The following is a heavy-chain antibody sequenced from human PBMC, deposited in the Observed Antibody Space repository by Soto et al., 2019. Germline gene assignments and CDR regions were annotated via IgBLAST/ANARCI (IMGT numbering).Heavy chain of an antibody. Sequence: SVKVSCKASGGTFSSYAISWVRQAPGQGLEWMGGIIPIFGTANYAQKFQGRVTITADESTSTAYMELSSLRSEDTAVYYCARGPYSGSYYGYRYDYWGQGTLVTVSS. CDR3: ARGPYSGSYYGYRYDY. CDR2: IIPIFGTA. V-gene: IGHV1-69*13. CDR1: GGTFSSYA. D-gene: IGHD1-26*01. J-gene: IGHJ4*02.